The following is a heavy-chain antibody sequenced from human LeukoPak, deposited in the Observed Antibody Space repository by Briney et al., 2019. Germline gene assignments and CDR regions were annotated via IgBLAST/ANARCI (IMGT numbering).Heavy chain of an antibody. J-gene: IGHJ6*03. CDR3: ARDSRRSGYNHYYYYMDV. CDR2: ISSSGSTT. Sequence: PGGSLRLSCAASEFSFSSYEMNWVRQAPGKGLEWLSDISSSGSTTYYADSVKGRFTISRDNAKNSLYLQMNSLRAEDTAVYYCARDSRRSGYNHYYYYMDVWGKGTTVTVSS. V-gene: IGHV3-48*03. CDR1: EFSFSSYE. D-gene: IGHD3-22*01.